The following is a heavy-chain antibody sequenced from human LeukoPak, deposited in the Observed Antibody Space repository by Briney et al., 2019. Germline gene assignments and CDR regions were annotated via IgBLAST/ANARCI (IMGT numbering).Heavy chain of an antibody. CDR1: GGSFSGYY. CDR2: INHSGST. CDR3: ARDLRHYDILTGYYGGYYFDY. D-gene: IGHD3-9*01. J-gene: IGHJ4*02. V-gene: IGHV4-34*01. Sequence: SETLSLTCAVYGGSFSGYYWSWIREPPGTGLEWIGEINHSGSTNYNPSLKSRVTISVVTSKDQFSLKLSSVTAADTAVYYCARDLRHYDILTGYYGGYYFDYWGQGTLVTVSS.